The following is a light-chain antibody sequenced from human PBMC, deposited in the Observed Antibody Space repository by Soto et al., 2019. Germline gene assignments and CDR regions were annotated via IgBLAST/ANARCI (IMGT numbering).Light chain of an antibody. Sequence: DIQMTQSPSSLSASLGDRVTITCQASQDIRFYLNWYQHKTGQAPKLLIYDASQLETGVPSKFSGSGSGTDFTFTINNLQAEDIGTYYCQHYNSLPINFGQGTRLEIK. CDR2: DAS. V-gene: IGKV1-33*01. CDR3: QHYNSLPIN. J-gene: IGKJ5*01. CDR1: QDIRFY.